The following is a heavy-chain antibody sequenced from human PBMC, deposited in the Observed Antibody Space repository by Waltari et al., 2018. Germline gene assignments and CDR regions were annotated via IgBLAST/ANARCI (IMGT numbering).Heavy chain of an antibody. D-gene: IGHD2-2*01. J-gene: IGHJ5*02. V-gene: IGHV4-34*01. CDR2: INHRGTT. CDR3: AGAYQRLSGGWFDP. Sequence: QVQLQQWGAGLLKPSETLSLTCAVYGGSFSGYYWSWIRQPPGKGLEWIGEINHRGTTTANPSHKRRVTSPRELSRNQFSLKVTSVTAADTALYYCAGAYQRLSGGWFDPWGQGTLVTVSS. CDR1: GGSFSGYY.